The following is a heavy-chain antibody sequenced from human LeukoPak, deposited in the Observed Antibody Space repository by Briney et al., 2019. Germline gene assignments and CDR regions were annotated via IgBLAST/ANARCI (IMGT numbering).Heavy chain of an antibody. CDR3: ARGGQSKYDSSGYLNCFDY. D-gene: IGHD3-22*01. V-gene: IGHV3-64*01. CDR1: GFTFSSYV. J-gene: IGHJ4*02. Sequence: GGSLRLSCAASGFTFSSYVMYWVRQAPGKGLEYVSSIISTGGRTYYANSVKGRFTISRDNSKNTLYLQMGSLRAEDMAVYYCARGGQSKYDSSGYLNCFDYWGQGTLVTASS. CDR2: IISTGGRT.